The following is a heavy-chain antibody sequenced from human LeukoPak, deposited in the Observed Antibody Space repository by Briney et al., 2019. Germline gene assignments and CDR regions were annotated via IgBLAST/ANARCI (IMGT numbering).Heavy chain of an antibody. D-gene: IGHD6-6*01. J-gene: IGHJ4*02. CDR3: ARLQYSSSDFDY. CDR2: IKQDGSEK. Sequence: GGSLRLSCAASGFTFSNYWMSWVRQAPGKGLKWVANIKQDGSEKYYVDSVKDRFTISRDSAKNSLYLQMNSLRAEDTAVYYCARLQYSSSDFDYWGQGTLVTVSS. CDR1: GFTFSNYW. V-gene: IGHV3-7*01.